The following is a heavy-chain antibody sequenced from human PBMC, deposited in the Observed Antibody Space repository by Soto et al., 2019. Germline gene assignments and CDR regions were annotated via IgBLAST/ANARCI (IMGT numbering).Heavy chain of an antibody. D-gene: IGHD6-6*01. J-gene: IGHJ4*02. CDR2: IYWDDDK. V-gene: IGHV2-5*02. CDR1: GFSLSTTVEG. Sequence: GPTRVNPTHTLTLTCTFSGFSLSTTVEGVAWIRQPPGKALEWLALIYWDDDKRYSPSLRTRLSITKYTSKNQVVLTMTNMDPVDTATYYCSRRQGHSSDFWGQGALVTVS. CDR3: SRRQGHSSDF.